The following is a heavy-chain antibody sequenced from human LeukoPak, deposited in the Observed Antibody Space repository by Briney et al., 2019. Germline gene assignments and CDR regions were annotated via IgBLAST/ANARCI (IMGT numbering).Heavy chain of an antibody. V-gene: IGHV1-2*02. CDR3: ARADIAVAGWDFDC. Sequence: ASVKVPCKASGYTFTDYYIHCVRQAPGQGLEWVGWINPNNGATTYAQSFQGRVTMTRDTSIRTAYMELSRLTSDDTAVYYCARADIAVAGWDFDCWGQGTLATVSS. J-gene: IGHJ4*02. D-gene: IGHD6-19*01. CDR2: INPNNGAT. CDR1: GYTFTDYY.